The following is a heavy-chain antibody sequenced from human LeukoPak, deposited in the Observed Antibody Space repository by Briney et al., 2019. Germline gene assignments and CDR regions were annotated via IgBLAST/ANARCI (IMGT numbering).Heavy chain of an antibody. CDR3: VGYDTSGYLTDY. V-gene: IGHV3-64D*06. Sequence: GGSLRLSCSASGFTFSSYAMHWVRQAPGKGLEYVSAISRNGDSTYYVDSVKGRFTISRDISRNTLYLQMSSLRAEDTAVYYCVGYDTSGYLTDYWGQGTQVTVSS. J-gene: IGHJ4*02. D-gene: IGHD3-22*01. CDR2: ISRNGDST. CDR1: GFTFSSYA.